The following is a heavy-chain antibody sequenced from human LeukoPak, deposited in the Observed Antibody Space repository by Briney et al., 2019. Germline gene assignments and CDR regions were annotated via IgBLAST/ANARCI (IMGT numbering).Heavy chain of an antibody. CDR3: AREKATLAACYFDY. D-gene: IGHD6-13*01. J-gene: IGHJ4*02. CDR1: GDSVSSGTYY. CDR2: IYNTGAT. Sequence: PSETLSLTCTVSGDSVSSGTYYWTWIRQPPGKGLECLGYIYNTGATNFNPSLKSRLTMSLDKSKNQFSLNLTSVTSADTAVYYCAREKATLAACYFDYWGQGILVTVFS. V-gene: IGHV4-61*01.